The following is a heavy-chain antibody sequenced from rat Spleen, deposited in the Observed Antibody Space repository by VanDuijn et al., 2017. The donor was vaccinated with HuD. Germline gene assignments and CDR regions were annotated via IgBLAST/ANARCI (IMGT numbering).Heavy chain of an antibody. CDR3: TRHGGLRNWFAY. J-gene: IGHJ3*01. CDR2: ITKTGGST. CDR1: GFTLNNYW. Sequence: EVQLMESGGGLVQPGRSLELSCVASGFTLNNYWMTWIRQAPGKGLEWIASITKTGGSTYYPDSVRDRFTISRDDAKSTLYLQMNSLRSEDTATYYCTRHGGLRNWFAYWGQGTLVTVSS. V-gene: IGHV5-31*01. D-gene: IGHD1-11*01.